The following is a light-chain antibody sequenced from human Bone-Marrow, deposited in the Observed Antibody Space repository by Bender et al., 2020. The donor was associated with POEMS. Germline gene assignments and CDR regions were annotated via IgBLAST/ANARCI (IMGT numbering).Light chain of an antibody. Sequence: QSVLTQPPSVSGAPGQRVTISCTGSGSNIGAGYDVNWYQQLPGTAPTLLSDGTTNRASGVPDLFSGSKSGTSASLTISGLQAEDEVDYYCGSFTSSSTYVFGTGTRVTV. J-gene: IGLJ1*01. V-gene: IGLV1-40*01. CDR1: GSNIGAGYD. CDR2: GTT. CDR3: GSFTSSSTYV.